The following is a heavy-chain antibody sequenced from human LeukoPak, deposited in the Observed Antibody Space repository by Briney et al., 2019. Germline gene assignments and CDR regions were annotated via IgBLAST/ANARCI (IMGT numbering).Heavy chain of an antibody. J-gene: IGHJ5*02. CDR2: IKGDGSDN. V-gene: IGHV3-7*02. CDR3: SRLGWEYCTYGVCYFDP. D-gene: IGHD2-8*01. Sequence: GGSLRLSCAASGFTFSSYWMSWVRQAPGKGLEWGANIKGDGSDNHYVDSVRGRFTISRDNAKNSLYLQMNSLRAEDTAVYYCSRLGWEYCTYGVCYFDPWGQGTLVTVSS. CDR1: GFTFSSYW.